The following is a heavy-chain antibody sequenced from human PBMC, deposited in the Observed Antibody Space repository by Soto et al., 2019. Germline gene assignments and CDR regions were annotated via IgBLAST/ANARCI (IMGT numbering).Heavy chain of an antibody. J-gene: IGHJ6*02. Sequence: GASVKVSCKASGGTFSSYAISWVRQAPGQGLEWMGGIIPIFGTANYAQKFQGRVTITADESTSTAYMELSSLRSEDTAVYYCARVRGFGELFQHYYYYYGMDVWGQGPTVTVYS. CDR2: IIPIFGTA. CDR1: GGTFSSYA. CDR3: ARVRGFGELFQHYYYYYGMDV. V-gene: IGHV1-69*13. D-gene: IGHD3-10*01.